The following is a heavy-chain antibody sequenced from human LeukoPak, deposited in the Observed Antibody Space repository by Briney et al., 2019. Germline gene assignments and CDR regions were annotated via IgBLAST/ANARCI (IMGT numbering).Heavy chain of an antibody. D-gene: IGHD3-9*01. CDR3: ARASIDVLRYFDWLLHYYYYYMDV. J-gene: IGHJ6*03. V-gene: IGHV4-4*07. Sequence: PSETLSLTCTVSGGSISSYYWSWIRQPAGKGLEWIGRIYTSGSTNYNPSLKSRVTMSVDTSKNQFSLELSSVTAADTAVYYCARASIDVLRYFDWLLHYYYYYMDVWGKGTTVTISS. CDR1: GGSISSYY. CDR2: IYTSGST.